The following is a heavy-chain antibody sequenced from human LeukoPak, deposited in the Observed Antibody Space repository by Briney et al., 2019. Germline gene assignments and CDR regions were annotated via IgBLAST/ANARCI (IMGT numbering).Heavy chain of an antibody. CDR1: SDSITSYY. V-gene: IGHV4-59*01. J-gene: IGHJ4*02. Sequence: SETLSLTCTVSSDSITSYYWNWIRQPPGKGSEWIGYISSSGTTNYNPSLKSRVTISIDTSKNQFSLRLSSVNAADTAVYYCARSDWYLNLDYRGQGTLVTVSS. CDR3: ARSDWYLNLDY. D-gene: IGHD6-19*01. CDR2: ISSSGTT.